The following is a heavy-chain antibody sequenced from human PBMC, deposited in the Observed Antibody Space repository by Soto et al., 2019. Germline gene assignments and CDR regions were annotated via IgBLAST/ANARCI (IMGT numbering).Heavy chain of an antibody. D-gene: IGHD2-15*01. CDR3: ARAARGKLLNWFDP. CDR2: MNPNSGNT. CDR1: GYTFTSYD. V-gene: IGHV1-8*01. Sequence: ASVKVSCKSSGYTFTSYDINWVRQATGQGLEWMGWMNPNSGNTGYAQKFQGRVTMTRNTSISTAYMELSSLRSEDTAVYYCARAARGKLLNWFDPWGQGTLVIVYS. J-gene: IGHJ5*02.